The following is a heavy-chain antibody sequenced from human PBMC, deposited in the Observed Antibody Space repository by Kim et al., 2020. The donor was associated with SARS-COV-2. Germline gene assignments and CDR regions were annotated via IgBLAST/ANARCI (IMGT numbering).Heavy chain of an antibody. J-gene: IGHJ4*02. Sequence: ASVKVSCKASGYTFTGYDIQWVRQAAGQGLEWMGLMNPNSGNTVYAQKFRGRVTMTTDTFKSTVYMELSSLRPEDTAVYYCARGRGTTVTPLDCWGQGTL. V-gene: IGHV1-8*01. CDR1: GYTFTGYD. D-gene: IGHD4-17*01. CDR3: ARGRGTTVTPLDC. CDR2: MNPNSGNT.